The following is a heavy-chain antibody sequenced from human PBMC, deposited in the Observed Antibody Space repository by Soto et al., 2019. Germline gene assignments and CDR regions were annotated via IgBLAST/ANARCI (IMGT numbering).Heavy chain of an antibody. Sequence: GGSLRLSCAASGFTFSSYAMSWVRQAPGKGLEWVSVISGSGDHTYYADSVKGRFTISRDNAKNSLYLQMNSLRAEDTAVYYCARASGITIFGVVRLAYYGMDVWGQGTTVTVSS. CDR2: ISGSGDHT. CDR3: ARASGITIFGVVRLAYYGMDV. J-gene: IGHJ6*02. CDR1: GFTFSSYA. V-gene: IGHV3-23*01. D-gene: IGHD3-3*01.